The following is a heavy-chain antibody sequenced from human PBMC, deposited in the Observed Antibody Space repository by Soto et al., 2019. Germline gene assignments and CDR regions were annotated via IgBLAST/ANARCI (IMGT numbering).Heavy chain of an antibody. J-gene: IGHJ6*02. CDR2: INPNSGGT. D-gene: IGHD2-15*01. CDR1: GYTFTGYY. Sequence: ASVKVSCKASGYTFTGYYMHWVRQAPGQGLEWMGWINPNSGGTNYAQKFQGWVTMTRDTSISTAYMELSRLRSDDTAVYYCARGTLRRIGAHYYYYGMDVWGQGTTVTVSS. V-gene: IGHV1-2*04. CDR3: ARGTLRRIGAHYYYYGMDV.